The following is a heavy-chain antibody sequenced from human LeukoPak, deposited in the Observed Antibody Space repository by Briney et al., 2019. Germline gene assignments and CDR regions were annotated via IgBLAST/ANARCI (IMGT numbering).Heavy chain of an antibody. CDR3: ARAPAGGYSGYVGY. V-gene: IGHV4-31*03. J-gene: IGHJ4*02. Sequence: PSETLSLTCTVSGDSISSGDYYWSWIRQHPGKGLGWIGYISYSGSTYYNPSLESRVTISVDTSKNQFSLNLKSVTAADTAVYYCARAPAGGYSGYVGYWGQGTLVTVSS. CDR2: ISYSGST. CDR1: GDSISSGDYY. D-gene: IGHD5-12*01.